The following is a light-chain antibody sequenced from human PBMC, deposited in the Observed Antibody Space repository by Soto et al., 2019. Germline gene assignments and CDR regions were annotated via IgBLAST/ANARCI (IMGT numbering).Light chain of an antibody. CDR3: HEYNTWPCT. J-gene: IGKJ1*01. V-gene: IGKV3-15*01. CDR2: GAS. Sequence: TVMTQSPATLSVSPGEGATLSCRASQSLNTNLAWYQQKLGQAPRVLIYGASTRATGIPARFSGSGSGTEFTLTSSGLQSEDSGVYFCHEYNTWPCTFGQGTRVEIK. CDR1: QSLNTN.